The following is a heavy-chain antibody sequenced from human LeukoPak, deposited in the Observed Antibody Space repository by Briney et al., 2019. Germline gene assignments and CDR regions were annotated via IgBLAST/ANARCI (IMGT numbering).Heavy chain of an antibody. Sequence: GGSLRLSCALSGLTLSTYGTSWVRQAPGRGLGWGAGIRDSGGCTNYADSVKGQFTIARDSPKNTLYLQMKSLRPEDTAVYFCAKRGVGSLVILVGFHREAYYFESWGQGALVTVS. CDR2: IRDSGGCT. D-gene: IGHD3-9*01. J-gene: IGHJ4*02. V-gene: IGHV3-23*01. CDR1: GLTLSTYG. CDR3: AKRGVGSLVILVGFHREAYYFES.